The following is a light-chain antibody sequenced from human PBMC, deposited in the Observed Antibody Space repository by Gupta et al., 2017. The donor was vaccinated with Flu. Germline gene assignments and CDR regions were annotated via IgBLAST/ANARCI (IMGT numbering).Light chain of an antibody. CDR3: SSYAGSNNWV. V-gene: IGLV2-8*01. CDR2: EVS. J-gene: IGLJ3*02. Sequence: SVTISCTGTSSDVGGNKYVSWNQQHPGEAPKLMIFEVSERPSGVPDRFSGSKSGNTASLTVSGLQAEDEAHYYCSSYAGSNNWVFGGGTKLTVL. CDR1: SSDVGGNKY.